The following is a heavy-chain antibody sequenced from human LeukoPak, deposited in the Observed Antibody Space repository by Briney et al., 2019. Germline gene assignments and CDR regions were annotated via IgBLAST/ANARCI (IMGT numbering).Heavy chain of an antibody. V-gene: IGHV4-34*01. Sequence: SETLSLTCAVYGGSFSGYYWSWIRQPPGKGLEWIGEINHSGSTNYNPSLKSRVTISVDTSKNQFSLKLSSVTAADTAVYYCARRPRTYQLLSGWFDPWGQGTLVTVSS. CDR3: ARRPRTYQLLSGWFDP. J-gene: IGHJ5*02. CDR1: GGSFSGYY. D-gene: IGHD2-2*01. CDR2: INHSGST.